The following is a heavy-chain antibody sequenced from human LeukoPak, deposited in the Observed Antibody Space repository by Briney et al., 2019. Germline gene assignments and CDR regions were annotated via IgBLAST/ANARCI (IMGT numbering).Heavy chain of an antibody. V-gene: IGHV5-51*01. CDR3: ARLKKYCSGGSCPNHPQYFQH. CDR1: GYSFTSYW. Sequence: GESLKISCQGSGYSFTSYWIGWVRQLPGKGLEWMGIIYPGDSDTSYSPSFQGQVTISADKSISTAYLQWSSLKASDTAMYYCARLKKYCSGGSCPNHPQYFQHWGQGTLVTVSS. D-gene: IGHD2-15*01. J-gene: IGHJ1*01. CDR2: IYPGDSDT.